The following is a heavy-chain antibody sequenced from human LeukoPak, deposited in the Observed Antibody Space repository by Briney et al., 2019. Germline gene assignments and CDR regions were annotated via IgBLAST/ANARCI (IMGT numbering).Heavy chain of an antibody. CDR1: GYTLTELS. J-gene: IGHJ2*01. D-gene: IGHD5-12*01. Sequence: ASVKVSCKVSGYTLTELSMHWVRQAPGKGLEWMGGFYPEDGETLYAQKFQGRVTMTEDTSTDTAYMELSSLRSEDTAVYYCATASYIVATPRYFDLWGRGTLVTVSS. CDR2: FYPEDGET. V-gene: IGHV1-24*01. CDR3: ATASYIVATPRYFDL.